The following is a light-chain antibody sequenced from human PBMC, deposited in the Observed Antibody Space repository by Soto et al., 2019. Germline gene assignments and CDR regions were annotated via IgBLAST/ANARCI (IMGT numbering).Light chain of an antibody. CDR1: QSMSNN. J-gene: IGKJ1*01. CDR2: GAS. CDR3: LQYNKWPRT. V-gene: IGKV3-15*01. Sequence: EIVMTQSPATLSLSPGERATLSCMAIQSMSNNLAWYQQKPGQAPRLLIYGASTRTTGIPARFNGSGSGTEFTLTISSLQSEDFEVYYCLQYNKWPRTFGQGTKVDIK.